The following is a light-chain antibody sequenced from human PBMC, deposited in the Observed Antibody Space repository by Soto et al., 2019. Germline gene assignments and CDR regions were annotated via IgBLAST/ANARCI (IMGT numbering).Light chain of an antibody. CDR1: SNDVGGYHY. CDR2: DVN. CDR3: CSYVGCYIYV. Sequence: QSVLTQPRSVSGSPGQSVTISCTGTSNDVGGYHYVSWYQHHPGKAPKLVIFDVNRRPSGVPHRFSGSKSDNTASLTISGLQAEDEADYYCCSYVGCYIYVFGTGTKVTVL. V-gene: IGLV2-11*01. J-gene: IGLJ1*01.